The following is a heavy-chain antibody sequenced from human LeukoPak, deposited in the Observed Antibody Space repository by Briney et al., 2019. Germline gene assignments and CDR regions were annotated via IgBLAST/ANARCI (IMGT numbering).Heavy chain of an antibody. Sequence: SQTLSLTCTVSGGSISSGSYYWSWIRQPAGKGLEWIGRIYTSGSTNYNPSLKSRVTISVDTSKNQFSLELSSVTAADTAVYYCATGDFPVWGQGTMVTVSS. D-gene: IGHD3-16*01. CDR3: ATGDFPV. CDR1: GGSISSGSYY. V-gene: IGHV4-61*02. CDR2: IYTSGST. J-gene: IGHJ3*01.